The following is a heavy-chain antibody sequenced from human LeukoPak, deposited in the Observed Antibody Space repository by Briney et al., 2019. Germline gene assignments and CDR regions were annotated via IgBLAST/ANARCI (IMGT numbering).Heavy chain of an antibody. D-gene: IGHD2/OR15-2a*01. CDR3: ARDDKPGQGFYF. CDR1: GPSISSYY. V-gene: IGHV4-4*07. J-gene: IGHJ4*02. Sequence: SETLSLTCILSGPSISSYYWSWIRQPAGKGLEWIGRSYTSGSTNYNPSLRGRLTLSVDTSSNQFSLNLTSVTAADPAVYYDARDDKPGQGFYFWGQGNLVTVSS. CDR2: SYTSGST.